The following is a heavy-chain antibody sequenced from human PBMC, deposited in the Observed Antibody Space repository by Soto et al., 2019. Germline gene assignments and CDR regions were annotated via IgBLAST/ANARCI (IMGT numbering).Heavy chain of an antibody. J-gene: IGHJ5*02. CDR1: GGSISSGGYY. CDR2: IYYSGST. V-gene: IGHV4-31*03. Sequence: PSETLSLTCTVSGGSISSGGYYWSWIRQHPGKGLEWIGYIYYSGSTYYNPSLKSRVTISVDTSKNQFSLKLSSVTAADTAVYYCARFYYYDSSGYYNWFDPWGQGTLVTVS. CDR3: ARFYYYDSSGYYNWFDP. D-gene: IGHD3-22*01.